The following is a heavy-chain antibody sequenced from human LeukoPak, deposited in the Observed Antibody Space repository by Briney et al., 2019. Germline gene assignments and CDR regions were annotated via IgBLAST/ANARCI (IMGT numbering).Heavy chain of an antibody. CDR1: GFTFTTYP. CDR2: VTNSGGST. Sequence: GGSLRLSCAASGFTFTTYPMSWVRQAPGKGLEWVSSVTNSGGSTYYADSVKGRFTISRDNSKNTLSLQMNSLKAEDTAVYFCAKDFTRGSYDFWGQGTLVTVSS. J-gene: IGHJ4*02. CDR3: AKDFTRGSYDF. D-gene: IGHD1-26*01. V-gene: IGHV3-23*01.